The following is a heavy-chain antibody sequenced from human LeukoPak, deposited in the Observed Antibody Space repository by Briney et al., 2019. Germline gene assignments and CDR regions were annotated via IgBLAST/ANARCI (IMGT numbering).Heavy chain of an antibody. Sequence: PGGSLRLSCAASGFTFSSYSMNWGREGPGRGLGWGSYISSSSSTIYYAASVKGRFTISRDNAKNSLYLQMNSLRDEDTAVYYCARNPGDYWGQGTLVTVSS. CDR3: ARNPGDY. CDR2: ISSSSSTI. V-gene: IGHV3-48*02. CDR1: GFTFSSYS. J-gene: IGHJ4*02.